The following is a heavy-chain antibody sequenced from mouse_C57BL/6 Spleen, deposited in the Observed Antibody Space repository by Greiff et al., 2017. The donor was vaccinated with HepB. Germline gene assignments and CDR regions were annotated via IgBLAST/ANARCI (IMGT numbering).Heavy chain of an antibody. V-gene: IGHV3-6*01. CDR1: GYSITSGYY. CDR3: ANYYAMDY. CDR2: ISYDGSN. Sequence: VQLKEPGPGLVKPSQSLSLTCSVTGYSITSGYYWNWIRQFPGNKLEWMGYISYDGSNNYNPSLKNRISITRDTSKNQFFLKLNSVTTEDTATYYCANYYAMDYWGQGTSVTVSS. J-gene: IGHJ4*01.